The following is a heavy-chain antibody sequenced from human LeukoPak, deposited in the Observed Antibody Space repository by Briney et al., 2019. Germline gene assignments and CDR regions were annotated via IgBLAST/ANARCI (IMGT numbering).Heavy chain of an antibody. V-gene: IGHV1-18*01. CDR3: ARVSPHRRLSYDYQNWFDT. Sequence: ASVKVSFTASGYIFTNYHITWVRQAPGQGLEWMGWISGYNGNTKYAQKIQGRVTMTTATSTSTAYMELRSLRSDEPSVYYCARVSPHRRLSYDYQNWFDTWGQGTLVTVSS. CDR2: ISGYNGNT. J-gene: IGHJ5*02. CDR1: GYIFTNYH. D-gene: IGHD5-18*01.